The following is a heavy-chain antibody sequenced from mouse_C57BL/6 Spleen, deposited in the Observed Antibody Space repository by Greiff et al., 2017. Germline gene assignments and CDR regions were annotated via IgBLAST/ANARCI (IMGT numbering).Heavy chain of an antibody. CDR2: ISSGSSTI. J-gene: IGHJ4*01. CDR1: GFTFSDYG. D-gene: IGHD2-5*01. Sequence: EVKVVESGGGLVKPGGSLKLSCAASGFTFSDYGMHLVRQAPEKGLEWVAFISSGSSTINYADTLKGRYTISRDNAKRTLFLQKSSLRSEDIAVYYCATYSNYGYCAMDVWGKGTSVTVSS. CDR3: ATYSNYGYCAMDV. V-gene: IGHV5-17*01.